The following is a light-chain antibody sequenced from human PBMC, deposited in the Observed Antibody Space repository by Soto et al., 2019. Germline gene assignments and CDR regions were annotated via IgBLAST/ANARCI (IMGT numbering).Light chain of an antibody. Sequence: QSALTQPASVSGSPGQSITISCTGTSGDIGSYNRVSWYQQHPGKAPKLIIYEVTARPSGVSNRFSGSKSGNTASLTISGLQAEDEAEYYCSSYTNINARARVFGPGTKVTVL. CDR1: SGDIGSYNR. CDR2: EVT. V-gene: IGLV2-14*01. J-gene: IGLJ1*01. CDR3: SSYTNINARARV.